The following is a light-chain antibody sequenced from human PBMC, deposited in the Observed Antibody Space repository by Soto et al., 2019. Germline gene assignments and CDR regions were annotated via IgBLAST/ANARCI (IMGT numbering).Light chain of an antibody. Sequence: EIVLTQSPGTLSLSPGERATLSCRASQSVSSSYLAWYQRKPGQAPRLLICGASSRATGIPDRFSGRGSGTDFTLTISRLEPEDFAAYYCQQYGSSRTFGQGTKVEIK. J-gene: IGKJ1*01. CDR1: QSVSSSY. CDR2: GAS. V-gene: IGKV3-20*01. CDR3: QQYGSSRT.